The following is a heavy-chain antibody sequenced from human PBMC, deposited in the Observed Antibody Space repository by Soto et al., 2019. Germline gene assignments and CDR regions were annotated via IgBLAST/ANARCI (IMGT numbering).Heavy chain of an antibody. CDR1: GGSISSSNW. CDR2: IYHSGST. D-gene: IGHD5-18*01. J-gene: IGHJ4*02. Sequence: SETLSLTCAVSGGSISSSNWWSWVRQPPGKGLEWIGEIYHSGSTNYNPSLKSRVTISVDKSKNQFSLKLSSVTAADRAVYSCARTSLDRYTGYYFDFWGQGTLVTLSS. V-gene: IGHV4-4*02. CDR3: ARTSLDRYTGYYFDF.